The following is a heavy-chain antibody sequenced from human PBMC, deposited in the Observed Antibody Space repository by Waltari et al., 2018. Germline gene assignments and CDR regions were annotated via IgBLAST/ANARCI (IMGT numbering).Heavy chain of an antibody. CDR1: GGSISSGSYY. J-gene: IGHJ4*02. V-gene: IGHV4-61*02. CDR2: IYTRVST. D-gene: IGHD2-2*01. CDR3: ATSSTSCYACLGY. Sequence: QVQLQESGPGLVKPSQTLSLTCTVSGGSISSGSYYWSWIRQPAGKGLEWIGCIYTRVSTNYNPSLKSRVTISVDTSKNQFSLKLSSVTAADTAVYYCATSSTSCYACLGYWGQGTLVTVSS.